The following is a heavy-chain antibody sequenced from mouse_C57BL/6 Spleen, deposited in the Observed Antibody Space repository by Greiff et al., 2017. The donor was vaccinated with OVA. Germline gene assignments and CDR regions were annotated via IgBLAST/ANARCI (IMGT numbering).Heavy chain of an antibody. Sequence: QVQLQQPGAELVMPGASVKLSCKASGYTFTSYWMHWVKQRPGQGLEWIGEIDPSDSYTNYNQKFKGKSTLTVDKSSSTAYMQLRSLTSEDSAVDYCARSYGKGGWFAYWGQGTLVTVSA. CDR2: IDPSDSYT. CDR3: ARSYGKGGWFAY. J-gene: IGHJ3*01. CDR1: GYTFTSYW. D-gene: IGHD2-1*01. V-gene: IGHV1-69*01.